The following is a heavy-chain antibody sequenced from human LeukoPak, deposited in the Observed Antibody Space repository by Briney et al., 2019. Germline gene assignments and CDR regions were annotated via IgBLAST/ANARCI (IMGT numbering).Heavy chain of an antibody. Sequence: GGSLRLSCAASGFTFSSYAMIWVRQAPGKGLEWGSVVSGSCGSTNYADSVKGRFTISRDSSKSTLYLQMNPLRAEDTAVYYCAKDSDYYDSGSYFDYWGQGTLVTVSS. CDR2: VSGSCGST. V-gene: IGHV3-23*01. CDR1: GFTFSSYA. J-gene: IGHJ4*02. D-gene: IGHD3-10*01. CDR3: AKDSDYYDSGSYFDY.